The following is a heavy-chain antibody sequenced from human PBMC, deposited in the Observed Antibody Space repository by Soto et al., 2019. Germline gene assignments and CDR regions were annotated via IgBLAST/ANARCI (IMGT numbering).Heavy chain of an antibody. CDR1: GGSIYRSGYY. Sequence: KASETLSLTCTVSGGSIYRSGYYWGWIRQPPGRGLEWIGNIDYNGVTYSNPSLKSRVTISRDTSKNQSSLKLTSVTAADTALYYCGKVLVGATGHTDSDSWGPGTLVTVS. V-gene: IGHV4-39*01. D-gene: IGHD2-15*01. CDR3: GKVLVGATGHTDSDS. CDR2: IDYNGVT. J-gene: IGHJ4*02.